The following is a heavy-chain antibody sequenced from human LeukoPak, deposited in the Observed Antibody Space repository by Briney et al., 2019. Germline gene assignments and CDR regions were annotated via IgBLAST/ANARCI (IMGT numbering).Heavy chain of an antibody. V-gene: IGHV1-24*01. Sequence: GASVKVSCKVSGYTLTELSMHWVRQAPGKGLEWMGGFDPEDGETIYAQKFQGRVTMTEDTSTDTAYMELSSLRSEDTAVYYCARVRSYDYVWGSYRYTDRLDYWGQGTLVTVSS. D-gene: IGHD3-16*02. J-gene: IGHJ4*02. CDR1: GYTLTELS. CDR2: FDPEDGET. CDR3: ARVRSYDYVWGSYRYTDRLDY.